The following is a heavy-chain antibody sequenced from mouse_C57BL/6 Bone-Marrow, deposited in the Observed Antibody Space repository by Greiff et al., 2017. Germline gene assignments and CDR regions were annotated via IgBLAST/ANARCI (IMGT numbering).Heavy chain of an antibody. J-gene: IGHJ3*01. CDR2: IHPNSGST. Sequence: QVQLKQPGAELVKPGASVKLSCKASGYTFTSYWMHWVKQRPGQGLEWIGMIHPNSGSTNYNEKFKSKATLTVDKSSSTAYMQLSSLTSEDSAVYYCARSPYYGSRTGFAYWGQGTLVTVSA. V-gene: IGHV1-64*01. D-gene: IGHD1-1*01. CDR3: ARSPYYGSRTGFAY. CDR1: GYTFTSYW.